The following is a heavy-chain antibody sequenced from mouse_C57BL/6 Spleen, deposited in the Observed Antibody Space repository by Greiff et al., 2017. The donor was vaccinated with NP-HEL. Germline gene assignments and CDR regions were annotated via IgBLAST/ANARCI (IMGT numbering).Heavy chain of an antibody. Sequence: EVQRVESEGGLVQPGSSMKLSCTASGFTFSDYYMAWVRQVPEKGLEWVANINYDGSSTYYLDSLKSRFIISRDNAKNILYLQMSSLKSEDTATYYCARGGSTMVYFDYWGQGTTLTVSS. D-gene: IGHD2-1*01. CDR1: GFTFSDYY. CDR3: ARGGSTMVYFDY. V-gene: IGHV5-16*01. J-gene: IGHJ2*01. CDR2: INYDGSST.